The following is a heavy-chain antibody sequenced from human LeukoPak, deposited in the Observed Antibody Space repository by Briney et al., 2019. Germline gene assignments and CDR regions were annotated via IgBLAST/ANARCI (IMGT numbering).Heavy chain of an antibody. J-gene: IGHJ4*02. CDR2: IYYSGST. Sequence: SETLSLTCTVSGGSISSYYWSWIRQPPGKGLEWIGYIYYSGSTNYNPSLKSRVTISVDTSKNQFSLKLSSVTAADTAVYYCARHAVAGTLGVDYWGQGPLVTVSS. CDR3: ARHAVAGTLGVDY. D-gene: IGHD6-19*01. CDR1: GGSISSYY. V-gene: IGHV4-59*08.